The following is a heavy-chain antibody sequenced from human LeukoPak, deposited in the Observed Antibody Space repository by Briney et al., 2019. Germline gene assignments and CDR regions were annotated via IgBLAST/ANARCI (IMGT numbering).Heavy chain of an antibody. V-gene: IGHV1-18*01. CDR2: ISAYNGNT. CDR1: GYTFTSYG. J-gene: IGHJ5*02. CDR3: ARISGGSGRRNWFDP. Sequence: ASVKVSCKASGYTFTSYGISWVRQAPGRGLEWMGWISAYNGNTNYAQKLQGRVTMTTDTSTSTAYMELRSLRSDDTAVYYCARISGGSGRRNWFDPWGQGTLVTVSS. D-gene: IGHD3-10*01.